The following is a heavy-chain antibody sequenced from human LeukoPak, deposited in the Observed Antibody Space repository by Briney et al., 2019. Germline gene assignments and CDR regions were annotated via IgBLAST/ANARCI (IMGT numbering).Heavy chain of an antibody. CDR2: IYYSGST. J-gene: IGHJ4*02. V-gene: IGHV4-59*12. CDR3: ARDMMGYYDSSGRFDY. Sequence: PSETLSLTCTASGGSISSYYWSWIRQPPGKGLEWIGYIYYSGSTNYNPSLKSRVTISVDTSKNQFSLKLSSVTAADTAVYYCARDMMGYYDSSGRFDYWGQGTLVTVSS. CDR1: GGSISSYY. D-gene: IGHD3-22*01.